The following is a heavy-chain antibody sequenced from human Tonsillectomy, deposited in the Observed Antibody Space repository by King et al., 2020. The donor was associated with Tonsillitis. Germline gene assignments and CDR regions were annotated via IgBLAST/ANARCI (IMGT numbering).Heavy chain of an antibody. J-gene: IGHJ4*02. CDR2: ISSSSSII. Sequence: VQLVESGGGLVQPGGSLRLSCAASGFTFSTYSMNWVRQAPGKGLEWVSYISSSSSIIYYADSVKGRFTISRDNAKNSLYLQMNSLRDEDTAVYYCASQYYDYVGGSYCYFDHWGQGTLVTVSS. D-gene: IGHD3-16*01. V-gene: IGHV3-48*02. CDR3: ASQYYDYVGGSYCYFDH. CDR1: GFTFSTYS.